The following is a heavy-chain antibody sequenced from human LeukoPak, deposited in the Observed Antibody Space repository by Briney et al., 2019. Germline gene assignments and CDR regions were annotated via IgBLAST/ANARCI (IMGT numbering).Heavy chain of an antibody. Sequence: SETLSLTCAVNVGSFSGYHWSWIRQAPGKGLEWIGQINHSRSTKHNPSLKSRVTISIDTSKNQFSLQVTSVTAADMAVYYCARAVYGDHHHHFDYWGQGTLVTVSS. D-gene: IGHD4-17*01. V-gene: IGHV4-34*01. CDR1: VGSFSGYH. CDR3: ARAVYGDHHHHFDY. CDR2: INHSRST. J-gene: IGHJ4*02.